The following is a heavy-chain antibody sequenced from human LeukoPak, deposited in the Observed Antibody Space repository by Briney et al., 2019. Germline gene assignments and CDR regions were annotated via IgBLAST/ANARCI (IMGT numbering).Heavy chain of an antibody. CDR2: IYSGDRT. J-gene: IGHJ6*02. V-gene: IGHV3-66*01. CDR3: ARDRKYLYYGMEV. CDR1: GFSVSINY. Sequence: GGSLRLSCAASGFSVSINYMTWVRQAPGKGLEWLSVIYSGDRTYYADSVKDRFTISRDISKNTVYLQMNNLRAEDTAVYYCARDRKYLYYGMEVWGQGTTVTVSS. D-gene: IGHD3-10*01.